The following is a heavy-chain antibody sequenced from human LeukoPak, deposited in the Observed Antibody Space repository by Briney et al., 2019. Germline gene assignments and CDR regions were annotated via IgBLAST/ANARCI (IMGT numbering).Heavy chain of an antibody. CDR3: ATSYDMGWLIGY. Sequence: GGSLRLSCAASGFMFSSNWMNWVRQVPGQGLEWVANIKQDGSEKFYMASVKGRFTISRDNGKSSLYLQMNSLRAEDTALYYCATSYDMGWLIGYWGQGTLVTVSS. J-gene: IGHJ4*02. CDR2: IKQDGSEK. D-gene: IGHD3/OR15-3a*01. CDR1: GFMFSSNW. V-gene: IGHV3-7*03.